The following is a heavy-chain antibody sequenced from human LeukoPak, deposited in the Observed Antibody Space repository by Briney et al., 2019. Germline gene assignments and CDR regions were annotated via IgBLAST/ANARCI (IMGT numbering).Heavy chain of an antibody. CDR2: IYYSGST. CDR1: GGSISSYY. Sequence: SSETLSLTCTVSGGSISSYYWSWIRQPPGKGLEWIGYIYYSGSTNYNPSLKSRVTISVDTSKNQFSLKLSSVTAADTAVYYCARGRYDFWSGYSTTFDYWGQGTLVTVSS. CDR3: ARGRYDFWSGYSTTFDY. V-gene: IGHV4-59*12. D-gene: IGHD3-3*01. J-gene: IGHJ4*02.